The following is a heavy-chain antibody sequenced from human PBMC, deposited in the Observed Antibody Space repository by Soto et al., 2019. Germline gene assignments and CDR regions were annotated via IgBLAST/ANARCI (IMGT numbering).Heavy chain of an antibody. Sequence: GGSLRLSCXASGFTFSSYGMSWVRQAPGEGLEWVSGISGSGGSTYYADSVKGRFTISRDNSKNTLYLQMYSLRAEDTAVYYCAKTGPGSSYGYYFDSWGQGTLVTVSS. CDR1: GFTFSSYG. J-gene: IGHJ4*02. CDR2: ISGSGGST. V-gene: IGHV3-23*01. CDR3: AKTGPGSSYGYYFDS. D-gene: IGHD5-18*01.